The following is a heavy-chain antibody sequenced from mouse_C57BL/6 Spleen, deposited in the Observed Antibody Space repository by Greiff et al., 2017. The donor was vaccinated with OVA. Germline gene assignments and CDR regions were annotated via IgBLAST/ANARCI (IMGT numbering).Heavy chain of an antibody. CDR3: ARGGSFFDY. Sequence: VQLQQPGAELVKPGASVKLSCKASGYTFTSYWMQWVKQRPGQGLEWIGEIDPSDSYTNYNQKFKGKATLTVDTSSSTAYMQLISLTSEDSAVYYCARGGSFFDYWGQGTTLTVSS. V-gene: IGHV1-50*01. CDR1: GYTFTSYW. J-gene: IGHJ2*01. CDR2: IDPSDSYT.